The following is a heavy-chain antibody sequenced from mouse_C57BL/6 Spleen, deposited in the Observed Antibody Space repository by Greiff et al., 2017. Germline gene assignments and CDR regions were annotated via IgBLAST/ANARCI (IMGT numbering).Heavy chain of an antibody. Sequence: EVKLVESGGGLVQSGRSLRLSCATSGFTFSDFYMEWVRQAPGKGLEWIAASRNKANDYTTEYSASVKGRFIVSRDTSQSILYLQMNALRAEDTAIYYCARDSIYTYYAMDYWGQGTSVTVSS. CDR1: GFTFSDFY. V-gene: IGHV7-1*01. CDR2: SRNKANDYTT. CDR3: ARDSIYTYYAMDY. J-gene: IGHJ4*01. D-gene: IGHD2-12*01.